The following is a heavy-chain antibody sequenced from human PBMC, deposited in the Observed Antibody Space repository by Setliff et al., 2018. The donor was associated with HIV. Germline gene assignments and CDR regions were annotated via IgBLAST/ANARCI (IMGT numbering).Heavy chain of an antibody. CDR1: GGSISSGGYY. D-gene: IGHD3-9*01. CDR3: ARTPARGILTGYPRGYFDY. J-gene: IGHJ4*02. Sequence: PSETLSLTCTVSGGSISSGGYYWSWIRQHPGKGLEWIGYIYYSGNTYYNPSLKSRVTISVDTSKNQFSLKLSSVTAADTAVYYCARTPARGILTGYPRGYFDYWGQGTLVTVSS. CDR2: IYYSGNT. V-gene: IGHV4-31*03.